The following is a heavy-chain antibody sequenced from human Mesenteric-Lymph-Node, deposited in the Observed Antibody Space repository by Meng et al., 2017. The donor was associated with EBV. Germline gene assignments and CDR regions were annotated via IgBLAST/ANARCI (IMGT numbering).Heavy chain of an antibody. D-gene: IGHD3-10*01. CDR3: ARVTLWFGELEY. V-gene: IGHV6-1*01. Sequence: QVQLQQSGPGLVKPSQTLALTCVIYGDSVSSSSAAWTWIRQSPSRGLEWLGRTYYRSKWYNDYAVFVKSRITINPDTSKNQFSLQLNSVTPEDTAVYYCARVTLWFGELEYWGQGTLVTVAS. CDR2: TYYRSKWYN. CDR1: GDSVSSSSAA. J-gene: IGHJ4*02.